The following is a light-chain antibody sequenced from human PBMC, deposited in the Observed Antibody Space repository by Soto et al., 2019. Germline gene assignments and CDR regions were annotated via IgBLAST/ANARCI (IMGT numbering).Light chain of an antibody. V-gene: IGKV1-6*01. CDR1: QSISSY. CDR2: TTS. J-gene: IGKJ1*01. Sequence: IQMTQSPSSLSASVGYRGTITCRAIQSISSYLNWYQQTPGKAPKLLIYTTSSLQSGVPSRFRGSGSGTYFTLTISSLQPEDFATYYCLQEYNYPRTFGQGTKVDIK. CDR3: LQEYNYPRT.